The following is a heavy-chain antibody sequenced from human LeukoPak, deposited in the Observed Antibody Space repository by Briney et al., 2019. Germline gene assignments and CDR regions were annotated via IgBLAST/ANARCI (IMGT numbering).Heavy chain of an antibody. CDR3: ARHPNKSSGWVQDS. D-gene: IGHD6-19*01. CDR2: IYYSWST. Sequence: SETLSLTCTVSGGSISSSYWNWIRQPPGKGLEWMGYIYYSWSTNYNPSLKSRGTISVDPSKNQFSLELTSVTAADTAVYYCARHPNKSSGWVQDSWGPGTLVTVSS. V-gene: IGHV4-59*08. J-gene: IGHJ4*02. CDR1: GGSISSSY.